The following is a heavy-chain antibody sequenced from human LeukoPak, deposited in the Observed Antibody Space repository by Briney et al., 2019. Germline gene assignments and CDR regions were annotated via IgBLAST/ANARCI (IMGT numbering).Heavy chain of an antibody. CDR1: GYTFTSYV. J-gene: IGHJ5*02. D-gene: IGHD6-19*01. V-gene: IGHV1-18*04. Sequence: ASVKVSCKASGYTFTSYVISWVRQAPGQGLEWMGWISAYNGNTNYAQKLQGRVTMTTDPSTRTAYMALRSLSSDATAVYYCARGGRSGWYAWFDPWGQGTLVTVSS. CDR3: ARGGRSGWYAWFDP. CDR2: ISAYNGNT.